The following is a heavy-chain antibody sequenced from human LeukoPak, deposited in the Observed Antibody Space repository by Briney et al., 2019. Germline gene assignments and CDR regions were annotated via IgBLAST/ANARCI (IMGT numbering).Heavy chain of an antibody. CDR1: GFTFSTHW. CDR3: ARDVSSGWYHWFDP. Sequence: SGGSLRLSCAASGFTFSTHWMTWVRQAPGKGLEWVANIKQDGSEKYYVDSVKGRFTISRDNAKNSLYLQMNSLRAEDTAVYYCARDVSSGWYHWFDPWGQGTLVTVSS. J-gene: IGHJ5*02. CDR2: IKQDGSEK. D-gene: IGHD6-19*01. V-gene: IGHV3-7*01.